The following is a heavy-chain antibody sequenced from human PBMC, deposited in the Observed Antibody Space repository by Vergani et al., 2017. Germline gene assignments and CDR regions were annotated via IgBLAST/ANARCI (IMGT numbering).Heavy chain of an antibody. CDR1: GFTFDNYV. V-gene: IGHV3-23*01. J-gene: IGHJ1*01. CDR3: ATRSCGTPGCQIGYFRE. CDR2: ISGGGGDT. Sequence: EVQLLESGGGLVQPGGSLRLSCKASGFTFDNYVINWVRQAPGKGLEWVSHISGGGGDTYYADSVKGRFTISRDNSKSTLYLQMNSLRTEDTAVYYCATRSCGTPGCQIGYFREWGQGTLVTVSS. D-gene: IGHD1-1*01.